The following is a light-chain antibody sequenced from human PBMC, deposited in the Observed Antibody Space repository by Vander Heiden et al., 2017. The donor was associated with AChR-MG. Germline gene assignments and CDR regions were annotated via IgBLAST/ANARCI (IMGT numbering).Light chain of an antibody. CDR3: QSYDSSLSRV. V-gene: IGLV1-40*01. CDR1: SSTIGAGYH. J-gene: IGLJ3*02. Sequence: QSVLPQLPSVSGAPGQRVTISCTGSSSTIGAGYHVHWYQQRPGTAPKLLIYGNSNRPSGVPDRFSGSKSGTSASLAITGLQAEDEADYYCQSYDSSLSRVFGGGTKLTVL. CDR2: GNS.